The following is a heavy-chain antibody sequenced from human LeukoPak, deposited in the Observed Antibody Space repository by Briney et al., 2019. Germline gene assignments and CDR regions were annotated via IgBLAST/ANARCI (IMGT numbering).Heavy chain of an antibody. CDR2: ISSSSSYI. CDR3: ASGRAVAPAFDY. J-gene: IGHJ4*02. V-gene: IGHV3-21*04. Sequence: GGSLRLSCAASGFTFSSYSMNWVRQAPGKGLEWVSSISSSSSYIYYADSVKGRFTISRDNAKNSLYLQMNSLRAEDTAVYYCASGRAVAPAFDYWGQGALVTVSS. D-gene: IGHD6-19*01. CDR1: GFTFSSYS.